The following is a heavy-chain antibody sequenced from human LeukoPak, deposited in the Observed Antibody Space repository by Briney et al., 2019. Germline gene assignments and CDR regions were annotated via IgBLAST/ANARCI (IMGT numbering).Heavy chain of an antibody. Sequence: GGSLRLSCVGYGFTFGSYSMTWIRQAPGQGLEWVANIKPAGSVIHYVGSVEGRFTISRDNAKNSVYLQMNSLGAEDTALYCCARAVLPDNSVYRPFDYWGQGNLVTVSS. V-gene: IGHV3-7*01. CDR2: IKPAGSVI. D-gene: IGHD5/OR15-5a*01. J-gene: IGHJ4*02. CDR3: ARAVLPDNSVYRPFDY. CDR1: GFTFGSYS.